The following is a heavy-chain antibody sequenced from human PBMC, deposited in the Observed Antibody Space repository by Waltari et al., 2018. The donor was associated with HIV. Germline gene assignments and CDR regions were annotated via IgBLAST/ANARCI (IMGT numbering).Heavy chain of an antibody. CDR1: GYTFSAYA. D-gene: IGHD3-10*01. CDR3: ARGVALVRGVKIRGHMDV. Sequence: VQLVQSGAEVKRPGASVRVSCTSSGYTFSAYAINWVPQAPGQGLEWMGWINNYDGQTNFAEKFQGRVTMTTDTSKSTASMELRSLRSDDTAVYFCARGVALVRGVKIRGHMDVWGQGTTVTVSS. CDR2: INNYDGQT. J-gene: IGHJ6*02. V-gene: IGHV1-18*01.